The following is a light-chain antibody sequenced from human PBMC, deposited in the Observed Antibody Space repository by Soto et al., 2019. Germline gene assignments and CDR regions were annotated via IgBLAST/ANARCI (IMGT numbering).Light chain of an antibody. J-gene: IGLJ3*02. V-gene: IGLV2-14*01. CDR1: INDIGSYHY. Sequence: QSVLTQPASVSGSPGQSITISCTGTINDIGSYHYVAWYQHHPGKAPKLIIYEVTHRPSGVSNRFSGSKSGNTASLTISGLQAEDDADYYCSSYTTTSTTFGGGTKVTVL. CDR2: EVT. CDR3: SSYTTTSTT.